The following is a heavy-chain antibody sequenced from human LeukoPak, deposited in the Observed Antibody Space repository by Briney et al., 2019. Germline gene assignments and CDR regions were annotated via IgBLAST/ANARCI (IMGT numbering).Heavy chain of an antibody. CDR2: IKQDGSEN. J-gene: IGHJ4*02. CDR3: ARDRNTDFWSGYYTNYFDD. D-gene: IGHD3-3*01. V-gene: IGHV3-7*01. CDR1: GFTFRTYW. Sequence: LGGSLRLSCAASGFTFRTYWMNWVRQAPGKGLEWVASIKQDGSENYYVDSVKGRFTISRDNAKNSVYLQMNSLRAEDTAVYFCARDRNTDFWSGYYTNYFDDWGQGTLVTVSS.